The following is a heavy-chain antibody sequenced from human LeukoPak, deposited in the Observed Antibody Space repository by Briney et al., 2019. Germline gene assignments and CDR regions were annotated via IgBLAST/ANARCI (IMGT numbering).Heavy chain of an antibody. CDR2: IKSKTDGGTT. D-gene: IGHD4-23*01. V-gene: IGHV3-15*07. CDR3: AKWGDYDGAFDI. CDR1: GFTFSNAW. J-gene: IGHJ3*02. Sequence: PGGSLRLSCAASGFTFSNAWMNWVRQAPGKGLEWVGRIKSKTDGGTTDYAAPVKGRFTISRDNSKNTLYLQMNSLRAEDTAVYYCAKWGDYDGAFDIWGQGTMVTVSS.